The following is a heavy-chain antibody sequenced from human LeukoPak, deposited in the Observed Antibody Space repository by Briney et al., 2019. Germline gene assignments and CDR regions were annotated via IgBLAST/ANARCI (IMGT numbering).Heavy chain of an antibody. D-gene: IGHD1-20*01. Sequence: GGSLRLSCAASGFTFSDYYMSWIRQAPGKGLEWVSYISSGSSTISYADSVKGRFTISRDNAKNSLYLHMNSLRADDSALYYCARGSNWNDFDYWGQGTLVTVSS. CDR1: GFTFSDYY. V-gene: IGHV3-11*04. CDR3: ARGSNWNDFDY. CDR2: ISSGSSTI. J-gene: IGHJ4*02.